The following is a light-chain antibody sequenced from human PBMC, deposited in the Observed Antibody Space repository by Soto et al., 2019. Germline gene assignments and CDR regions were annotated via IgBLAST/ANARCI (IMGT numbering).Light chain of an antibody. CDR2: WAS. CDR3: QQYYSTPFT. J-gene: IGKJ2*01. V-gene: IGKV4-1*01. Sequence: DIVMTQSPDSLAVSLGERATINCKSSQSVLYSSNNKNYLAWYQQKPGQPPKLLIYWASNRESGVPDRFSGSGFGTDFTITISRLQAEDVAVYYCQQYYSTPFTFGQGTKLEIK. CDR1: QSVLYSSNNKNY.